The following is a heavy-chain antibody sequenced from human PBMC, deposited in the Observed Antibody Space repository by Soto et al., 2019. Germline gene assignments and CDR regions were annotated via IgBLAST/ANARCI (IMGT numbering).Heavy chain of an antibody. CDR1: GFTFSSYE. V-gene: IGHV3-48*03. CDR2: ISGSGSNI. D-gene: IGHD5-12*01. CDR3: ARARRGPLDV. J-gene: IGHJ6*02. Sequence: GGSLRLSCAAYGFTFSSYEIKWVRQAPGKGLEWVSYISGSGSNIYCPDSVKGRFTISRDNAKSSLYLQMNSLRAEDTAVYYCARARRGPLDVWGQGTTVTVS.